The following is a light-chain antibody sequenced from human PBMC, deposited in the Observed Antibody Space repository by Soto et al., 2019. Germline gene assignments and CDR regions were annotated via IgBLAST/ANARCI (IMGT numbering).Light chain of an antibody. CDR3: QQYDSYST. CDR1: QSISRW. Sequence: DIHLTHSPSTLTASVGDGVTITSRASQSISRWLAWYQQKPGKAPKVLIYDASRLQSGVPSRFSGSGSGTEFTLTISRLQPDDFATYYCQQYDSYSTFGQGTRLEIK. CDR2: DAS. J-gene: IGKJ5*01. V-gene: IGKV1-5*01.